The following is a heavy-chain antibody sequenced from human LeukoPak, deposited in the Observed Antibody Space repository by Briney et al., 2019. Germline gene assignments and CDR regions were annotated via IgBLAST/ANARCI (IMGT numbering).Heavy chain of an antibody. Sequence: GGSLRLSCAASGFTFTSYSMNRVRQAPGKGLEWVSTISGGGGSTYYADSVKGRFTISRDNSKNTLYLQVNSLRAEDTAVYYCAKGGKWDVTPFDYWGQGTLVTVSS. CDR2: ISGGGGST. CDR1: GFTFTSYS. CDR3: AKGGKWDVTPFDY. D-gene: IGHD1-26*01. V-gene: IGHV3-23*01. J-gene: IGHJ4*02.